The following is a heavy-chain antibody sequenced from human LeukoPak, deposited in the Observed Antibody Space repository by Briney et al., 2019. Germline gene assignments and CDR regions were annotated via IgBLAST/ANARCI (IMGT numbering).Heavy chain of an antibody. J-gene: IGHJ6*03. CDR2: IIPIFGTA. CDR3: ARSDDFWSGSDYYYYMDV. Sequence: SVKVSCKASGGTFSSYAISWVRQAPGQGLEWMGGIIPIFGTANYAQKFQGRVTITTDESTSTAYMELSSLRSEDTAVYYCARSDDFWSGSDYYYYMDVWGKGTTVTVSS. CDR1: GGTFSSYA. V-gene: IGHV1-69*05. D-gene: IGHD3-3*01.